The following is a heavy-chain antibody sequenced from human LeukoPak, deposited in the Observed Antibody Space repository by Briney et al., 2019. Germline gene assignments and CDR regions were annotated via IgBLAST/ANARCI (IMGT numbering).Heavy chain of an antibody. J-gene: IGHJ5*02. Sequence: SETLSLTCTVSGGSICSFYWSWIRQPPGKRLEWSGYIYYSGSTNYNPSLKSRVTISVDTSKNQFSLKLSSVTAADTAVYYCARDAKPSPSGVVVAAKAVWFDPWGQGTLVTVSS. D-gene: IGHD2-15*01. CDR3: ARDAKPSPSGVVVAAKAVWFDP. CDR1: GGSICSFY. CDR2: IYYSGST. V-gene: IGHV4-59*01.